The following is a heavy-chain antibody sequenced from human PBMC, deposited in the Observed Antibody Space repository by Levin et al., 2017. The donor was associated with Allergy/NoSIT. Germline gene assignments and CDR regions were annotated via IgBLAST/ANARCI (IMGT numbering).Heavy chain of an antibody. Sequence: GESLKISCKASGYTFTGYYIHWVRQAPGQGLEWMGWINPKSAGTNSVQKFQGRITMTRDTSISTAYMELSRLRSDDTAVYYCARKPGDYADYVGDWYFDLWGRGTLVTVSS. J-gene: IGHJ2*01. CDR3: ARKPGDYADYVGDWYFDL. D-gene: IGHD4-17*01. V-gene: IGHV1-2*02. CDR1: GYTFTGYY. CDR2: INPKSAGT.